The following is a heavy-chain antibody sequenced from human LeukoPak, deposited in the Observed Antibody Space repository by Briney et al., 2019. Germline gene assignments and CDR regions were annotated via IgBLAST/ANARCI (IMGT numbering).Heavy chain of an antibody. Sequence: GGSLRLSCAASGFTFSSYSMNWVRQAPGKGLEWVSSISSSSSYIYYADTVKGRFTISRDNAKNSLYLQMNSLRAEDTAVYYCATPLDYYDRSDSHQGGDWGQGTLVTVSS. CDR2: ISSSSSYI. CDR3: ATPLDYYDRSDSHQGGD. D-gene: IGHD3-22*01. V-gene: IGHV3-21*04. CDR1: GFTFSSYS. J-gene: IGHJ4*02.